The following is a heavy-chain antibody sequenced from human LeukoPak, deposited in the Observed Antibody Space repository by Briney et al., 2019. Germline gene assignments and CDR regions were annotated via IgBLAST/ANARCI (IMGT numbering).Heavy chain of an antibody. CDR1: GFIFSNHW. V-gene: IGHV3-74*01. Sequence: PGGSLRLSCAASGFIFSNHWMHWVRQTPGKGLVWLSRISGDGSDTTYVDSVRGRFTISRDNAKNTLYLQMNSLRVEDTAIYYCARVNHLIVSGGTALRDTWGQGTRVTVSS. J-gene: IGHJ5*02. CDR3: ARVNHLIVSGGTALRDT. CDR2: ISGDGSDT. D-gene: IGHD2-15*01.